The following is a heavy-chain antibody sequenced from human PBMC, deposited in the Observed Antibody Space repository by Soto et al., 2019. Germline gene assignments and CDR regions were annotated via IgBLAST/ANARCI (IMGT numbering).Heavy chain of an antibody. V-gene: IGHV1-8*02. D-gene: IGHD1-20*01. Sequence: QVQLVQSGAEVKKPGASVKVSCKASGYTFTSYDINWVRQAPGQGLEWVGWMTPNSGDTGYAQTFQGRATLTRDTSRSTAYMELSSLTSEDTAVYYCARNLYNTGSFDHWGQGTLVTVSS. CDR1: GYTFTSYD. CDR3: ARNLYNTGSFDH. J-gene: IGHJ4*02. CDR2: MTPNSGDT.